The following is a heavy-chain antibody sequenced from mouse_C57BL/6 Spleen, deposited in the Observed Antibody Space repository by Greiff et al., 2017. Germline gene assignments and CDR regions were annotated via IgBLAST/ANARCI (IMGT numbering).Heavy chain of an antibody. CDR3: ARIQLGGFAY. CDR1: GFTFSDYG. Sequence: VQLKESGGGLVKPGGSLKLSCAASGFTFSDYGMHWVRQAPEKGLEWVAYISSGSSTIYYADTVKGRFTISRDNAKNTLFLQMTILRYEDTAMYYCARIQLGGFAYWGQGTLVTVSA. J-gene: IGHJ3*01. D-gene: IGHD4-1*02. V-gene: IGHV5-17*01. CDR2: ISSGSSTI.